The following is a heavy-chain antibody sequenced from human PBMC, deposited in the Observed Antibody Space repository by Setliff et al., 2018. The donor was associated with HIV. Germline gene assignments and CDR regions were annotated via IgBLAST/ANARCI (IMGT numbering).Heavy chain of an antibody. CDR2: IYYSGSA. J-gene: IGHJ5*02. D-gene: IGHD6-13*01. V-gene: IGHV4-39*02. CDR1: TGSISRYY. CDR3: ARRVTYSTGWYDVEWFAP. Sequence: KASETLSLTCTSSTGSISRYYWGWIRQPPGKGLEWIGSIYYSGSAYQNPSLKSRVTISLDTSKNHFSLKLRSVTAADTAVYYCARRVTYSTGWYDVEWFAPWGQGTLVTVSS.